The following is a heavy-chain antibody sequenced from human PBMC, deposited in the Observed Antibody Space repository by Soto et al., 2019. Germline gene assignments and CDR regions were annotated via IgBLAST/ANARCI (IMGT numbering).Heavy chain of an antibody. CDR1: GFTFSSYA. J-gene: IGHJ6*02. Sequence: QVQLVESGGGVVQPGRSLRLCCAASGFTFSSYAMHWVRQAPGKGLEWVAVISYDGSNKYYADSVKGRFTISRDNSKNTLYLQMNSLRAEDTAVYYCASPLHLDYYYYNGMDVWGQGTTVTVSS. CDR3: ASPLHLDYYYYNGMDV. CDR2: ISYDGSNK. V-gene: IGHV3-30-3*01. D-gene: IGHD2-21*02.